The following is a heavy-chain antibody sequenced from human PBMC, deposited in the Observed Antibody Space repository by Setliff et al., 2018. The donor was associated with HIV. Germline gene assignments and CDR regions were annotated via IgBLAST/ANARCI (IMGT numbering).Heavy chain of an antibody. V-gene: IGHV3-23*01. CDR2: MTNNGGTT. CDR1: GFTFSSNA. D-gene: IGHD6-13*01. Sequence: LRLSCAASGFTFSSNAMSWVRQAPGKGLEWVSGMTNNGGTTYYAESVKGRFTISRDSFRDTLYLQMNSLRVEDTALYYCAKDRRNSRADYWGQGTLVTVSS. J-gene: IGHJ4*02. CDR3: AKDRRNSRADY.